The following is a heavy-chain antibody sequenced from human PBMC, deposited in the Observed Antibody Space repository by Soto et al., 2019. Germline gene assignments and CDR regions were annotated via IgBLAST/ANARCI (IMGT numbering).Heavy chain of an antibody. CDR1: GYTFTSYY. CDR2: INPSGGST. D-gene: IGHD6-6*01. CDR3: ALGGPYSSSSVTRDLGGDTSESDY. V-gene: IGHV1-46*01. Sequence: ASVKVSCKASGYTFTSYYMHWVRQAPGQGLEWMGIINPSGGSTSYAQKFQGRVTMTRDTSTSTVYMELSSLRSEDTAVYYCALGGPYSSSSVTRDLGGDTSESDYWGQGTLVTVSS. J-gene: IGHJ4*02.